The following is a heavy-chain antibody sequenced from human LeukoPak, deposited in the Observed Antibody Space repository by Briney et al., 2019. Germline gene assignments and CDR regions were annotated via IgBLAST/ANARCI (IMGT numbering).Heavy chain of an antibody. J-gene: IGHJ4*02. CDR2: ISAYNGNT. Sequence: GASVEVSCKASGYTVTSYGISWVRQAPGQGLEWMGWISAYNGNTNYAQKLQGRVSMTTDTSASTAYMELRSLRSDDTAVYYCARRTYSSSSSIFDYWGQGTLVTVSS. CDR3: ARRTYSSSSSIFDY. V-gene: IGHV1-18*01. CDR1: GYTVTSYG. D-gene: IGHD6-6*01.